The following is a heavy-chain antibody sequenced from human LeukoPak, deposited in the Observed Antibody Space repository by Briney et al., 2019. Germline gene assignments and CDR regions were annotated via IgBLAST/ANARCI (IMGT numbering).Heavy chain of an antibody. CDR3: ARDNDFWSGSLGY. CDR1: GGSISSYY. V-gene: IGHV4-59*01. J-gene: IGHJ4*02. CDR2: IYYSGST. Sequence: SETLSLTCTVSGGSISSYYWSWIWQPPGKGLEWIGYIYYSGSTNYNPSLRSRVTISVDTSKNQFSLKLSSVTAADTAVYYCARDNDFWSGSLGYWGQGTLVTVSS. D-gene: IGHD3-3*01.